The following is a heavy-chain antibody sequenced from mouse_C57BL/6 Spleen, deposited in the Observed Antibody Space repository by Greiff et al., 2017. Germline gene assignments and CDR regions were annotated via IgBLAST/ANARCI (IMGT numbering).Heavy chain of an antibody. CDR2: IRSKSNNYAT. D-gene: IGHD2-3*01. CDR3: VRHEDGYYRYFDV. V-gene: IGHV10-1*01. J-gene: IGHJ1*03. CDR1: GFSFNTYA. Sequence: EVQVVESGGGLVQPKGSLKLSCAASGFSFNTYAMNWVRQAPGKGLEWVARIRSKSNNYATYYADSVKDRFTISRDDSESMLYLQMNNLKTEDTAMDYCVRHEDGYYRYFDVWGTGTTVTVSS.